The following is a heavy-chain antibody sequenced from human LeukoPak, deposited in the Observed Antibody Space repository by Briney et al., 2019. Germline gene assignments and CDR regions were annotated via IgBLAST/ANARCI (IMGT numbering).Heavy chain of an antibody. V-gene: IGHV4-61*01. CDR3: ARDRGDYYDSSGYDY. D-gene: IGHD3-22*01. CDR2: IYYSGST. CDR1: GGSVSSGSYY. Sequence: PSETLSLTCTVSGGSVSSGSYYWSWIRQPPGKGLEWIGYIYYSGSTNYNPSLKSRVTISVDTSKNQFSLKLSPVTAADTAVYYCARDRGDYYDSSGYDYWGQGTLVTVSS. J-gene: IGHJ4*02.